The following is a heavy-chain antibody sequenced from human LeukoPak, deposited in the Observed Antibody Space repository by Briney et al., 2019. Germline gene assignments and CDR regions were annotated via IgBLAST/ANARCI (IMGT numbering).Heavy chain of an antibody. V-gene: IGHV3-30*02. Sequence: GGSLRLSCAASGFTFISYGMHWVRQAPGKGLEWVAFIRCDGSNKYYADSVKGRFTISRDNSKNTLYLQMNSPRAEDTAAYYCAKDGNWARFENWGQGTLVTVSS. CDR3: AKDGNWARFEN. J-gene: IGHJ4*02. CDR1: GFTFISYG. CDR2: IRCDGSNK. D-gene: IGHD7-27*01.